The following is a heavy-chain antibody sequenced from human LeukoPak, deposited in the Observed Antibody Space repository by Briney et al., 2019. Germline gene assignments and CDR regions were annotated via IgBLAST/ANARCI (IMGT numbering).Heavy chain of an antibody. Sequence: PLASVKVSCKASGGTFSSYAISWVRQAPGQGLEWMGGIIPIFGTANHAQKFQGRVTITADKSTSTAYMELSSLRSEDTAVYYCARAGVDDFFDYWGQGTLVTVSS. V-gene: IGHV1-69*06. CDR1: GGTFSSYA. CDR2: IIPIFGTA. J-gene: IGHJ4*02. CDR3: ARAGVDDFFDY. D-gene: IGHD3/OR15-3a*01.